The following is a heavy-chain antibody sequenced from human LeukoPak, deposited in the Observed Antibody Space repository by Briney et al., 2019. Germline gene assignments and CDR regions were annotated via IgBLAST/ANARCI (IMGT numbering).Heavy chain of an antibody. CDR3: ARNRYYYGSGTYGVPNWFDP. CDR2: IYTSGNT. J-gene: IGHJ5*02. D-gene: IGHD3-10*01. Sequence: PSETLSLTCTVSGGSISSGTYYWNWIRQPAGKGLEWIGHIYTSGNTIYNPSLKSRVTISVDTSKNQFSLKLSSVTAADTAVYYCARNRYYYGSGTYGVPNWFDPWGQGTLVTVSS. CDR1: GGSISSGTYY. V-gene: IGHV4-61*09.